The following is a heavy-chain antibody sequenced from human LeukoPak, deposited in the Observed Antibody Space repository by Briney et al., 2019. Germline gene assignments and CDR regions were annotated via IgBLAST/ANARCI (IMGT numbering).Heavy chain of an antibody. CDR3: ARRRITMIVVVRSGWFDP. CDR1: GYSINSGYY. D-gene: IGHD3-22*01. CDR2: INHSGST. J-gene: IGHJ5*02. Sequence: SETLSLTCTVSGYSINSGYYWVWIRQPPGKGLEWIGEINHSGSTNYNPSLKSRVTISVDTSKNQFSLKLSSVTAADTAVYYCARRRITMIVVVRSGWFDPWGQGTLVTVSS. V-gene: IGHV4-38-2*02.